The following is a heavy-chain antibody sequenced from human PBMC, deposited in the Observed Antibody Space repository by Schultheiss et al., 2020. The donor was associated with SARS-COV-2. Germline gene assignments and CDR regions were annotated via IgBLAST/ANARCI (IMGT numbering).Heavy chain of an antibody. J-gene: IGHJ4*02. V-gene: IGHV3-30*05. CDR1: GFTFSSYG. D-gene: IGHD1-26*01. CDR3: ARDLLSLSYTLTY. CDR2: ISYDGTNT. Sequence: GGSLRLSCAASGFTFSSYGMHWVRQAPGKGLEWLAVISYDGTNTYYADSVEGRFTISRDKSTNTLYLQMNGLTTEDTAVYYCARDLLSLSYTLTYWGQGTLVTVSS.